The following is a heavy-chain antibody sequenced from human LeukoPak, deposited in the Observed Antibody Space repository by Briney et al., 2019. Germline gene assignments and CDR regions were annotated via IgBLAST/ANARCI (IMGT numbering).Heavy chain of an antibody. Sequence: GGSLRLSCAASGFTLSSYAMSWVRQAPGKGLEWVSAISVSGNTYHADSVKGRFTISRDNAKNSLYLQMNSLRAEDTAVYYCASSSMITFGGVIEHYFDYWGQGTLVTVSS. D-gene: IGHD3-16*02. CDR1: GFTLSSYA. J-gene: IGHJ4*02. V-gene: IGHV3-23*01. CDR2: ISVSGNT. CDR3: ASSSMITFGGVIEHYFDY.